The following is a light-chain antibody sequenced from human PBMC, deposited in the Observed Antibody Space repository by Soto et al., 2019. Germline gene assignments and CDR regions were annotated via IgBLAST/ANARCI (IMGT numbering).Light chain of an antibody. Sequence: QPVLTQSSSASASLGSSVKLTCTLSSGHSSYIIAWHQQQPGKAPRYLMKLEGSGSYNKGSGVPDRFSGSSSGADRYLTISNLQFEDEADYYCETWDSNTPYVFGGGTKLTVL. CDR1: SGHSSYI. CDR3: ETWDSNTPYV. CDR2: LEGSGSY. V-gene: IGLV4-60*02. J-gene: IGLJ3*02.